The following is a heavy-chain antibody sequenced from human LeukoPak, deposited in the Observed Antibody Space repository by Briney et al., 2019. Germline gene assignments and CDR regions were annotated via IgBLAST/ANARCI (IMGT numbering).Heavy chain of an antibody. D-gene: IGHD1-26*01. CDR3: ARTRPQDYATSYMDV. CDR1: GDSISSDY. CDR2: IFHSETT. Sequence: SETLSLTCNVSGDSISSDYWSWIRQTPGKGLEWIGFIFHSETTDYNPSLQSRVTISIDTSRKSFSLKLLSVTAADTAVYYCARTRPQDYATSYMDVWGTGATVTVSS. V-gene: IGHV4-59*08. J-gene: IGHJ6*03.